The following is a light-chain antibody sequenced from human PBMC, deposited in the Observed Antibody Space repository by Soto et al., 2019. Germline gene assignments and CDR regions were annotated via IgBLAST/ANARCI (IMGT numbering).Light chain of an antibody. V-gene: IGLV2-8*01. CDR3: SSYGGSNTVV. CDR2: EVS. CDR1: SSDVGGYNY. Sequence: QSAMTQPTSASVSPGQSVTISCTGSSSDVGGYNYVSWYQQHPGKAPKLMIYEVSKRPSGVPDRLSGSKSGNTASLTVSGLQAEDEADYYCSSYGGSNTVVFGGGTKLTVL. J-gene: IGLJ2*01.